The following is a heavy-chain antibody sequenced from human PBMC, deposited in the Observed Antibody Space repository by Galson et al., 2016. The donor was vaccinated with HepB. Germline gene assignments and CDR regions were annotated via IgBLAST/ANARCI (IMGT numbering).Heavy chain of an antibody. Sequence: SLRLSCAASGFSFNIFSVSWVRQAPGKGLEWISYSDTTSTTTYYAESVRGRFTISRDNAKRLVHLQLNGLRVDDTAVYYCARDRGYCTGGNCYRFFDFWAKGSWSPSLQ. CDR2: SDTTSTTT. CDR1: GFSFNIFS. D-gene: IGHD2-15*01. CDR3: ARDRGYCTGGNCYRFFDF. V-gene: IGHV3-48*01. J-gene: IGHJ3*01.